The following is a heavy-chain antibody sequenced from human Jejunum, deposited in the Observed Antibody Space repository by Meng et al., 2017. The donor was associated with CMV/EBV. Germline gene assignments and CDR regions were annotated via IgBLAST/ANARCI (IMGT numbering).Heavy chain of an antibody. V-gene: IGHV2-5*02. CDR2: IYWDNDR. CDR1: TTGVG. CDR3: AHRQGSTRGNSWDGGTFDI. D-gene: IGHD6-13*01. J-gene: IGHJ3*02. Sequence: TTGVGVGWIRQPPGKALEWLAFIYWDNDRRYNPSLKTRLTITKDTSTNQVVLTMTNVDPADTGTYFCAHRQGSTRGNSWDGGTFDIWGQGTMVTVSS.